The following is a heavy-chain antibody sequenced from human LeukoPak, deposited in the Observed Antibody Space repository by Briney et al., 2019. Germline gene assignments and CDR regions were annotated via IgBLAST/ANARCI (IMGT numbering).Heavy chain of an antibody. D-gene: IGHD6-19*01. J-gene: IGHJ3*02. V-gene: IGHV3-30-3*01. Sequence: GGSLRLSCAASGFTFSRYAMSWVRQAPGKGLEWVAVISYDGSNKYYADSVKGRFTISRDNSKNTLYLQMNSLRAEDTAVYYCVREGSEEQWLVPGAFDIWGQGTMVTVSS. CDR1: GFTFSRYA. CDR3: VREGSEEQWLVPGAFDI. CDR2: ISYDGSNK.